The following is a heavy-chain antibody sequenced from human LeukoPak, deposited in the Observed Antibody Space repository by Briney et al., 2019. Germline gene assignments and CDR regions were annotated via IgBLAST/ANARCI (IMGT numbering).Heavy chain of an antibody. J-gene: IGHJ6*03. CDR2: IYYSGST. Sequence: PSETLSLTCTVSGGSISSSSYYWGWIRQPPGKGLEWIGSIYYSGSTYYNPSLKSRVTISVDTSKNQFSLKLSSVTAADTAVYYCARVAGSYSTHYYMDVWGKGTTVTVSS. V-gene: IGHV4-39*07. CDR3: ARVAGSYSTHYYMDV. D-gene: IGHD1-26*01. CDR1: GGSISSSSYY.